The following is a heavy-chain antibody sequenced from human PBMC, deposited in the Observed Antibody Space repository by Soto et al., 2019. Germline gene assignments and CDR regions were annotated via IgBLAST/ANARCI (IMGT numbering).Heavy chain of an antibody. J-gene: IGHJ4*02. CDR2: IYYSGST. CDR3: ARSFSVAAAGPFDY. CDR1: GGSISSGGYY. Sequence: QVQLQESGPGLVKPSQTLSLTCTVSGGSISSGGYYWSCIRQHPGKGLEWIGYIYYSGSTYSNPSLKRRVTISVDTSKNQFSLKLSSVTAADTAVYYCARSFSVAAAGPFDYWGQGTLVTVSS. D-gene: IGHD6-13*01. V-gene: IGHV4-31*03.